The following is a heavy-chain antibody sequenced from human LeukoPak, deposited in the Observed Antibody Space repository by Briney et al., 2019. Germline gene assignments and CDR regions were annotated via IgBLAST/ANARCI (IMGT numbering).Heavy chain of an antibody. V-gene: IGHV3-23*01. Sequence: GGSLRLSCAASGFTFSSYGMSWVRQAPGKGLEWVSAISGSGGSTYYADSVKGRFTISRDNSKNSLFLQMNSLRAEDTAVYYCARPTYGSGTYYPLAYWGQGSLVTVSS. D-gene: IGHD3-10*01. CDR1: GFTFSSYG. CDR2: ISGSGGST. CDR3: ARPTYGSGTYYPLAY. J-gene: IGHJ4*02.